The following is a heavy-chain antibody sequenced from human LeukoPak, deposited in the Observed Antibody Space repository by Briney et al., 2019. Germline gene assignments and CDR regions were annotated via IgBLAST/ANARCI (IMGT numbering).Heavy chain of an antibody. V-gene: IGHV4-4*07. J-gene: IGHJ4*02. Sequence: PSDTLSLTCTVSGGPISGYYWIWIRQPAGKGLEWIGRIYTSGTTNYNPSLKSRVTMSVDTSKNQFSLKLSSVTAADTAVYYCARDYYDSSGYDYWGQGTLVTVSS. CDR2: IYTSGTT. CDR1: GGPISGYY. CDR3: ARDYYDSSGYDY. D-gene: IGHD3-22*01.